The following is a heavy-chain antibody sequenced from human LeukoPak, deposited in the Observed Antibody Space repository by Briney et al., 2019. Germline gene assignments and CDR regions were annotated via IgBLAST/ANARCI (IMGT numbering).Heavy chain of an antibody. CDR2: IIPIFGTA. Sequence: GASVKVSCKASGGTFSSYAISWVRQAPGQGLECMGGIIPIFGTANYAQKFQGRVTITTDESTSTAYMELSSLRSEDTAVYYCARDLYCSSTSCYRDKWFDPWGQGTLVTVSS. CDR3: ARDLYCSSTSCYRDKWFDP. CDR1: GGTFSSYA. J-gene: IGHJ5*02. V-gene: IGHV1-69*05. D-gene: IGHD2-2*02.